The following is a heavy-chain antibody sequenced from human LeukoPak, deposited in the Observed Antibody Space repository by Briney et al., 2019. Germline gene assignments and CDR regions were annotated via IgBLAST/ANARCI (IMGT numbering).Heavy chain of an antibody. Sequence: GASVKVSCKASGGTFSSYAISWARQAPGQGLEWMGGIIPIFGTANYAQKFQGRVTITADESTSTAYMELSSLRSEDTAVYYCARASRIAAAGPFDYWGQGTLVTVSS. CDR3: ARASRIAAAGPFDY. V-gene: IGHV1-69*01. D-gene: IGHD6-13*01. CDR2: IIPIFGTA. CDR1: GGTFSSYA. J-gene: IGHJ4*02.